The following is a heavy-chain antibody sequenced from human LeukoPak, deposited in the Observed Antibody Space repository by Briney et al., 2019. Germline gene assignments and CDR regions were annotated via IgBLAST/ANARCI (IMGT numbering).Heavy chain of an antibody. D-gene: IGHD1-26*01. CDR2: ISTTSNYI. V-gene: IGHV3-21*01. Sequence: GGSLRLSCAASGFTFSSYAMSWVRQAPGKGLEWVSSISTTSNYIYYADSVKGRFTISRDSAKNSLYLQMNSLRAEDTAVYYCARVHSGSPHWGQGTLVTVPS. CDR1: GFTFSSYA. CDR3: ARVHSGSPH. J-gene: IGHJ4*02.